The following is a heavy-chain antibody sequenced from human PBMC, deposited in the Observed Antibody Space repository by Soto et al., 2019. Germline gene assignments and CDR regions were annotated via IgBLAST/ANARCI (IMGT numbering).Heavy chain of an antibody. J-gene: IGHJ4*02. CDR1: GDSMTKYY. CDR2: IYTSGST. CDR3: ARTVGAAYSFDF. V-gene: IGHV4-4*07. D-gene: IGHD1-26*01. Sequence: QVQLQESGPGLVKPSETLSLTCTVSGDSMTKYYWSWIRQPAGKGLEWIGRIYTSGSTNYNPSLKSRVTMSIDTSTNHFSLKLKSVTAADTAVYYCARTVGAAYSFDFWGQGALVTVSS.